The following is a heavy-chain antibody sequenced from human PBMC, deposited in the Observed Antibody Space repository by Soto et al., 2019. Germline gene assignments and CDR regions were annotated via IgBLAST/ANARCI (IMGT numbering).Heavy chain of an antibody. CDR1: GFTFSSYS. Sequence: EVQLVESGGGLVKPGGSLRLSCAASGFTFSSYSMNWVRQAPGKRLEWVSSISSSSSYIYYADSVKGRFTISRDNAKNSLYLQMNSLRAEDTAVYYCARLAGRDRIVGATGSRYFDYWGQGTLVTVSS. J-gene: IGHJ4*02. CDR2: ISSSSSYI. CDR3: ARLAGRDRIVGATGSRYFDY. D-gene: IGHD1-26*01. V-gene: IGHV3-21*01.